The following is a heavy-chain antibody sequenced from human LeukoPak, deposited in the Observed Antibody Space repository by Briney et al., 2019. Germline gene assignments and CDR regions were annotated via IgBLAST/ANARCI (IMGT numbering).Heavy chain of an antibody. Sequence: ASVKVSCKASGYTFTSYYMHWVRQAPGQGLEWMGWINPNSGGTNYAQKFQGRVTMTRDTSISTAYMELSRLRSDDTAVYYCARWGRGYSYGQQFDYWGQGTLVTVSS. CDR2: INPNSGGT. D-gene: IGHD5-18*01. CDR1: GYTFTSYY. CDR3: ARWGRGYSYGQQFDY. J-gene: IGHJ4*02. V-gene: IGHV1-2*02.